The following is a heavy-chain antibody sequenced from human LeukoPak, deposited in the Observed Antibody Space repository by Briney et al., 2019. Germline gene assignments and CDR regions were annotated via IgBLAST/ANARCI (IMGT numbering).Heavy chain of an antibody. CDR3: AKVNKQWPDGYIDL. CDR1: GFMFSDFA. V-gene: IGHV3-30*04. Sequence: GGSLRLSCAASGFMFSDFAMHWVRQAPGKGLEWVAVTSSDGSLKYYGDAVRGRFTISRDNSKNTLYLQMNSLRVGDTAVYYCAKVNKQWPDGYIDLWGQGALVTVAS. J-gene: IGHJ4*02. D-gene: IGHD6-19*01. CDR2: TSSDGSLK.